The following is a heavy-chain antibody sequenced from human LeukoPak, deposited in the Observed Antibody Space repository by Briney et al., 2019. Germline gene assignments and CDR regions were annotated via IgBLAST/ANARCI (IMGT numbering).Heavy chain of an antibody. V-gene: IGHV3-64*01. CDR1: GFTFSSYA. J-gene: IGHJ3*02. CDR2: ISSNGGST. D-gene: IGHD6-25*01. CDR3: ARVAALDAFDI. Sequence: GGSLRLSCAASGFTFSSYAMHWVRQPPGKGLEYVSAISSNGGSTYYANSVRGRFTISRDNSKNTLYLQMGSLRAEDMAVYYCARVAALDAFDIWGQGTMVTVSS.